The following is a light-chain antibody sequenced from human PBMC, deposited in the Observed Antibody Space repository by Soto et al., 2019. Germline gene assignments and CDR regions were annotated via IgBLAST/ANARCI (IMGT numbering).Light chain of an antibody. CDR3: QQRSNWPLT. J-gene: IGKJ5*01. CDR1: QGVSRK. CDR2: DAS. V-gene: IGKV3-11*01. Sequence: DIVMTQSPATLSVAPGERVTFSCRASQGVSRKLAWYQQKPGQAPRLLIYDASNRATGIPARFSGSGSGTDFTLTISSLEPEDFAVYYCQQRSNWPLTFGQGTRLEIK.